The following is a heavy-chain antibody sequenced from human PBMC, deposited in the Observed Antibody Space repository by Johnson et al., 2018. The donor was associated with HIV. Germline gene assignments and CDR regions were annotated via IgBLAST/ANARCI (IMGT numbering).Heavy chain of an antibody. J-gene: IGHJ3*02. CDR3: TTVSGYYDSSGYYYPDAFDI. V-gene: IGHV3-15*01. D-gene: IGHD3-22*01. CDR1: GFTFSNAW. Sequence: VQLVESGGGLVKPGGSLRLSCAASGFTFSNAWMSWVRQAPGKGLEWVGRIKSKTDGGTTDYAAPVKGRFTISRDDSKNTLYLQMNSLKTEDTAVYYCTTVSGYYDSSGYYYPDAFDIWGQGTMVTASS. CDR2: IKSKTDGGTT.